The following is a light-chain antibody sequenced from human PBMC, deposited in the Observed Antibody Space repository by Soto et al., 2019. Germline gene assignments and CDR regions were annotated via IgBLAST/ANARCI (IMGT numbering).Light chain of an antibody. CDR3: QEYNNWHPIT. V-gene: IGKV3-15*01. J-gene: IGKJ4*01. Sequence: EVVMTQSPATLSVSPGERATLSCRASQSSSGKLAWYQQKPGQAPRLLIYGASTRATGIPVRFSGGGSGTEFTLTITSLQSEDFAVYYCQEYNNWHPITFGGGTKVDI. CDR2: GAS. CDR1: QSSSGK.